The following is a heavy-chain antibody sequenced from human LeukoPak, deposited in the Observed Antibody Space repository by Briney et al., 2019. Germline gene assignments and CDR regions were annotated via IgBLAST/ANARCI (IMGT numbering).Heavy chain of an antibody. Sequence: ASVKVSCKASGYTFTSYYMHWVRQAPGQGLEWMGWINPNSGATNYAKKYQGWVTMTREPSISTAYMELSRLRSDDTAVYYCARGPTVTTIDYYHMDVWGKGTTVTVSS. CDR1: GYTFTSYY. CDR3: ARGPTVTTIDYYHMDV. D-gene: IGHD4-17*01. J-gene: IGHJ6*03. CDR2: INPNSGAT. V-gene: IGHV1-2*04.